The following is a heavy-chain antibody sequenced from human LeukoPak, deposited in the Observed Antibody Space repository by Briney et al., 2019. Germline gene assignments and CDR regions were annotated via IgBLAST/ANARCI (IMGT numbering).Heavy chain of an antibody. J-gene: IGHJ4*02. CDR1: GGSISGFY. CDR2: IYYTGST. D-gene: IGHD4-17*01. Sequence: PSETLSLTCTVSGGSISGFYWSWVRQPPGKGLEWIGYIYYTGSTNYNPSLKNRVTISVDTSKNQFSLRLRSVTAADTAVYYCANPTTYGDYPAGGQGPRVPVSS. V-gene: IGHV4-59*08. CDR3: ANPTTYGDYPA.